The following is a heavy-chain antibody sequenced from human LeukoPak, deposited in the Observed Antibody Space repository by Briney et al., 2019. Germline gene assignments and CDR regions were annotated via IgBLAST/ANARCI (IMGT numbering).Heavy chain of an antibody. CDR2: ISTKGGST. CDR3: AKDHNLVPGIAVAAVNYFDY. CDR1: GFIFSNYA. J-gene: IGHJ4*02. V-gene: IGHV3-64*04. D-gene: IGHD6-19*01. Sequence: GGSLRLSCAASGFIFSNYAMYWVRQAPGKGLESVAAISTKGGSTSYADSVKGRFTISRDNSKNTLYLQMNSLRAEDTAVYYCAKDHNLVPGIAVAAVNYFDYWGQGTLVTVSS.